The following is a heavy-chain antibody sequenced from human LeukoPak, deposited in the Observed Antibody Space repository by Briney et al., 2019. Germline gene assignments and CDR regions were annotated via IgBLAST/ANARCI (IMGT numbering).Heavy chain of an antibody. CDR3: ARDRKYLGELLSVGGFAP. CDR1: GYTFTTSD. D-gene: IGHD3-16*01. CDR2: MNPNTGNT. J-gene: IGHJ5*02. V-gene: IGHV1-8*03. Sequence: ASVKVSCKASGYTFTTSDIIWVRQAAGQGLEWMAWMNPNTGNTDYAQKFQGRVTLTRNTSINTAYVELSSLRSEDTAVYFCARDRKYLGELLSVGGFAPWGQGPLVTVSS.